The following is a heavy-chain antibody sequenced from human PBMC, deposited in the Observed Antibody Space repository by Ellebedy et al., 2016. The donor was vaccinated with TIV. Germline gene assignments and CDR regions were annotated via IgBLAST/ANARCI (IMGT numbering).Heavy chain of an antibody. J-gene: IGHJ6*02. CDR1: GYSLTSNG. CDR3: ARGLWFGELDV. V-gene: IGHV1-18*01. D-gene: IGHD3-10*01. CDR2: IGAYNGNT. Sequence: AASVKVSCKASGYSLTSNGNSWVRQAPGQGLEWMGWIGAYNGNTNYAQKFQGRVTMTTDTSTSTVYMDLRSLRSDDTAVYYCARGLWFGELDVWGQGTTVTVSS.